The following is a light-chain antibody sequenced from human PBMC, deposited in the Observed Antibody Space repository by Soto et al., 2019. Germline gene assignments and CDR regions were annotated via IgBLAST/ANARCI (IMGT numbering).Light chain of an antibody. CDR1: HTVLNY. J-gene: IGKJ5*01. CDR2: DTS. CDR3: QQRYSWPPIT. V-gene: IGKV3-11*01. Sequence: EVVLTQSPATLSLSPGEKATLSCRASHTVLNYLAWFQQKPGQAPRLLIYDTSNRATGTPARFSGSGSGTDFTLTISSLEPEDFAVYYCQQRYSWPPITFGQGTRLEIK.